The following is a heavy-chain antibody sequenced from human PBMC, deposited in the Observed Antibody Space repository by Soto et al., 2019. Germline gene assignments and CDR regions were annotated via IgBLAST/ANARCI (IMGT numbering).Heavy chain of an antibody. Sequence: EVQLVESGGGLVQPGGSLRLSCEASGFTFSTYAMSWVRQAPGKGLEWVSAISPGGGSTYYADSVKGRFTISRDKSKTTLYLQMNSLRAEDTAIYYCAKGLVMLYGRYLDYWGQGTLVTVSS. CDR3: AKGLVMLYGRYLDY. CDR1: GFTFSTYA. V-gene: IGHV3-23*04. CDR2: ISPGGGST. J-gene: IGHJ4*02. D-gene: IGHD2-8*01.